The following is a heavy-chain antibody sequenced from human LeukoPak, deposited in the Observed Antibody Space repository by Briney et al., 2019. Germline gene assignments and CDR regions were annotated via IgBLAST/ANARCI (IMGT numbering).Heavy chain of an antibody. J-gene: IGHJ6*03. Sequence: ASVKVSCKASGYTFTSYGISWVRQAPGQRLEWMGWINPNSGGTNYAQKFQGRVTMTRDTSISTAYMELSRLRSDDTAVYYCARAQDTYYYYYYMDVWGKGTTVTISS. CDR2: INPNSGGT. V-gene: IGHV1-2*02. CDR3: ARAQDTYYYYYYMDV. CDR1: GYTFTSYG.